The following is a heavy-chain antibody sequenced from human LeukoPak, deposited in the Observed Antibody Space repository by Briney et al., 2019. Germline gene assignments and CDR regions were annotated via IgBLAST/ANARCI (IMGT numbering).Heavy chain of an antibody. V-gene: IGHV3-23*01. CDR3: SKGRSNFGYLSGDY. CDR2: MSGSGDAT. D-gene: IGHD1-20*01. J-gene: IGHJ4*02. CDR1: GFTFSDFA. Sequence: GGSLRLSCAASGFTFSDFAMTWVRQAPGKGLEWVSAMSGSGDATYYAHSVKGRFTISRDNSKSTLYLQMNDVETEDTAIYYCSKGRSNFGYLSGDYWGQGTLVTVSS.